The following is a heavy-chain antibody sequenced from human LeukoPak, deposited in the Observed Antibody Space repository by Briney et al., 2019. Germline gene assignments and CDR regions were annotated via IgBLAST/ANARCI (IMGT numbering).Heavy chain of an antibody. D-gene: IGHD6-13*01. J-gene: IGHJ4*02. Sequence: ASVKVFCKASGYTFTGYYMHWVQQAPGQGLEWMGWINPNSGGTNYAQKFQGRVTMTRDTSISTAYMELSRLRSDDTAVYYCARLSIAAAGTLGDYWGQGTLVTVSS. CDR3: ARLSIAAAGTLGDY. V-gene: IGHV1-2*02. CDR1: GYTFTGYY. CDR2: INPNSGGT.